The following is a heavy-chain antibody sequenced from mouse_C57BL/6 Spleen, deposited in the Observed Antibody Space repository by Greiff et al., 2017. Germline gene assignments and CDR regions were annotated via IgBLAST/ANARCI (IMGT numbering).Heavy chain of an antibody. CDR1: GYTFTDYY. J-gene: IGHJ1*03. D-gene: IGHD4-1*01. CDR3: ARGVWVYWYCDV. CDR2: INPNNGGT. Sequence: VQLQQSGPELVKPGASVKISCKASGYTFTDYYMNWVKQSHGKSLEWIGDINPNNGGTSYNQKFKGKATLTVDKSSSTAYMELRSLTSEDSAVYYCARGVWVYWYCDVWGTGTTVTVSS. V-gene: IGHV1-26*01.